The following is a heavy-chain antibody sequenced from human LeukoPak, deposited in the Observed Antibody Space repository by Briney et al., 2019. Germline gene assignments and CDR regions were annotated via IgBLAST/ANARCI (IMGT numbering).Heavy chain of an antibody. D-gene: IGHD4-17*01. V-gene: IGHV5-51*01. CDR2: FYPGNSDT. CDR1: GYSFTNYW. J-gene: IGHJ4*02. CDR3: ARQRDYGDYGWAY. Sequence: GESLKISCKGPGYSFTNYWIGWVRQMPGKGLEWMGIFYPGNSDTRYSPSFQGQVTISADKSISTAYLQWSSLMASDTAMYYCARQRDYGDYGWAYWGQGTLVTVSS.